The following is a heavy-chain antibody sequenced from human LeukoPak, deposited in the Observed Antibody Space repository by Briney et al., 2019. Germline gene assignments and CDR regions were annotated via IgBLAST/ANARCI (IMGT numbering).Heavy chain of an antibody. V-gene: IGHV3-23*01. D-gene: IGHD6-19*01. Sequence: GGSLRLSCAASGFTFYSYAMSWVRQAPGKGLEGVSGISGSGGSTFYAESVKGRFTISRDDSKLYLQMNSLRAEDTAVYYCAKRGVQQWLVDWYFDYWGQGTLVTVSS. CDR2: ISGSGGST. J-gene: IGHJ4*02. CDR3: AKRGVQQWLVDWYFDY. CDR1: GFTFYSYA.